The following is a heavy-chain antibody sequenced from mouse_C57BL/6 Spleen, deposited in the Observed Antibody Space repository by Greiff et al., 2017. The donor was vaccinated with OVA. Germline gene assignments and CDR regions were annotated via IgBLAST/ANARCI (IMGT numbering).Heavy chain of an antibody. J-gene: IGHJ4*01. V-gene: IGHV3-6*01. CDR1: GYSITSGYY. CDR2: ISYDGSN. CDR3: ATAYYQYYAMDY. D-gene: IGHD2-10*01. Sequence: ESGPGLVKPSQSLSLTCSVTGYSITSGYYWNWIRQFPGNKLEWMGYISYDGSNNYNPSLKNRISITRDTSKNQFFLKLNSVTTEDTATYYCATAYYQYYAMDYWGQGTSVTVSS.